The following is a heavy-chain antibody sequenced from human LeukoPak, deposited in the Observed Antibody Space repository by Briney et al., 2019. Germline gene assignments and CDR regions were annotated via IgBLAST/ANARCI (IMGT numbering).Heavy chain of an antibody. V-gene: IGHV3-7*01. CDR2: INQDGSTK. CDR1: GFTFSNAW. Sequence: PGGSLRLSCAACGFTFSNAWMAWVRQAPGKGLEWVANINQDGSTKQYVDSVWGRFTISRDNAKNSLYLQMNSLRAEDTGLYHCARDMKGSLDYWGQGTLVTVSS. CDR3: ARDMKGSLDY. D-gene: IGHD3-16*01. J-gene: IGHJ4*02.